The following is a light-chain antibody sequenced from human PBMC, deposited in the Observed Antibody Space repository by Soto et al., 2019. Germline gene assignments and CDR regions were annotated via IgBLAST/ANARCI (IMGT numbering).Light chain of an antibody. CDR3: QQYGSSPVT. CDR2: GAS. V-gene: IGKV3-20*01. J-gene: IGKJ2*01. Sequence: EIVLTQSPGTLSLSPGERAALSCRASQSVSSSYLAWYQQKPGRAPMLLIYGASSRATGIPDRFSGSGSGTDFTLTISRLEPEDFAVYYCQQYGSSPVTFGLGTKLEIK. CDR1: QSVSSSY.